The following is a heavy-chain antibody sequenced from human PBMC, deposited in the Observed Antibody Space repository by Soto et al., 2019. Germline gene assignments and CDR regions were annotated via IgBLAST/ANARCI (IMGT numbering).Heavy chain of an antibody. D-gene: IGHD1-1*01. J-gene: IGHJ4*02. CDR2: IWHDGSNQ. CDR1: GFTFSNYG. CDR3: ARDLSGTLDY. Sequence: GGSLRLSCAASGFTFSNYGMHWVRQAPGKGLEWVARIWHDGSNQFYADSVKGRFTISRDISKNTLYLQMNTLRAEDTAVYFCARDLSGTLDYWGQGXLVTVYS. V-gene: IGHV3-33*01.